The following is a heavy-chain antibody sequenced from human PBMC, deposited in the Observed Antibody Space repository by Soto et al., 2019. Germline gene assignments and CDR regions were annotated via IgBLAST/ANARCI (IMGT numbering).Heavy chain of an antibody. V-gene: IGHV3-49*04. CDR3: TRDPYYDFWSGYLGYYYGMDV. J-gene: IGHJ6*02. CDR2: IRSKAYGGTT. D-gene: IGHD3-3*01. Sequence: LRLSCTASGFTFGDYAMSWVRQAPGKGLEWVGFIRSKAYGGTTEYAASVKGRFTISRDDSKSIAYLQMNSLKTEDTAVYYCTRDPYYDFWSGYLGYYYGMDVWGQGTTVT. CDR1: GFTFGDYA.